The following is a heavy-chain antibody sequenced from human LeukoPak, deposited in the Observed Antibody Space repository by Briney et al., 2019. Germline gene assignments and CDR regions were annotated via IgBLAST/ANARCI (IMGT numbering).Heavy chain of an antibody. CDR3: ARHLGHYSVMDV. CDR1: GGSISSYY. CDR2: IYHGRST. V-gene: IGHV4-59*08. Sequence: SETLSLTCTVSGGSISSYYWSWIRQPPGKGLEWIGYIYHGRSTNYNPSLQSRVTISVDTSKNQFSLKLRSVTAADTAVYYCARHLGHYSVMDVWGQGTTVTVSS. D-gene: IGHD7-27*01. J-gene: IGHJ6*02.